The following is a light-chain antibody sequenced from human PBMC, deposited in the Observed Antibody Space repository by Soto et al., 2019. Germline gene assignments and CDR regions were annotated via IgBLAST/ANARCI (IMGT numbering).Light chain of an antibody. Sequence: QSVLTQPASVSGSPGQSITVSCTRTSSDVGDYSSVSWYQQHPGKAPKLIISDVTNRPSGVSKRFSGSKSGNTASLTISGLRAEDEADYYCSAYTSTITVAFGGGTKLTVL. J-gene: IGLJ2*01. CDR3: SAYTSTITVA. CDR2: DVT. V-gene: IGLV2-14*01. CDR1: SSDVGDYSS.